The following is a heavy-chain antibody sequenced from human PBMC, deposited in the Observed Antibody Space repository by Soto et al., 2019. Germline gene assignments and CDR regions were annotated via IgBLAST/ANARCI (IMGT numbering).Heavy chain of an antibody. J-gene: IGHJ6*02. CDR1: GFTFGTYA. Sequence: QVQLVESGGGVVQPGESLKLSCAASGFTFGTYAMDWVRQAPGKGLEWVAVIWVDGTTKYYIDSVKGRFTVSRDNSKNTLFRQTHSLRAEDTAVDYCARCPIRGSHGGRGVVDVWGQGNTVSVSS. D-gene: IGHD2-15*01. CDR3: ARCPIRGSHGGRGVVDV. CDR2: IWVDGTTK. V-gene: IGHV3-33*01.